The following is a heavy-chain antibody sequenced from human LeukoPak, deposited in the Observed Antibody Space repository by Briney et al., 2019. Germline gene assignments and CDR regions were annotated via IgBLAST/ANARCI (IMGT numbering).Heavy chain of an antibody. CDR2: ISGSGGST. CDR3: AKDVQYYDFWSGFPHGYDY. CDR1: GFTFSSYA. D-gene: IGHD3-3*01. J-gene: IGHJ4*02. V-gene: IGHV3-23*01. Sequence: GGSLRLSCAASGFTFSSYAMSWVRQAPGKGLEWVSAISGSGGSTYYADSVKGRFTISRDNSKNTLYLQMNSLRAEDTAVYYCAKDVQYYDFWSGFPHGYDYWGQGTLSPSPQ.